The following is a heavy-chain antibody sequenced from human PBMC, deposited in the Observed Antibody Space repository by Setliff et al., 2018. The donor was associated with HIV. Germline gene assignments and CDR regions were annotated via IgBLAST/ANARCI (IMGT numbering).Heavy chain of an antibody. D-gene: IGHD2-2*01. CDR3: ARDLRSSSWYFDL. CDR2: INPSGGST. CDR1: GYTFTSYY. V-gene: IGHV1-46*01. J-gene: IGHJ2*01. Sequence: ASVKVSCKASGYTFTSYYLHWVRQAPGQGLEWMGLINPSGGSTTYAQKFLGRVTLTRDTSTSTVYMELSSLRSEDTALYYCARDLRSSSWYFDLWGRGTLVTVSS.